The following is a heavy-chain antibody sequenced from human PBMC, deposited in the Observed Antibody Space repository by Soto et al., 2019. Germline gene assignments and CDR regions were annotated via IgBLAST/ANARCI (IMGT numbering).Heavy chain of an antibody. CDR3: ARDKGRSPLDY. CDR2: ISSSSRTI. D-gene: IGHD2-15*01. CDR1: GFTFSSYS. Sequence: EVQLVESGGGLVQPGGSLRLSCAASGFTFSSYSMNWARQAPGKGLEWISYISSSSRTIYYPDSVKGRFTISRDNANNSLYLQMNSLRAEDTAVYYCARDKGRSPLDYWGQGTLVTVSS. J-gene: IGHJ4*02. V-gene: IGHV3-48*01.